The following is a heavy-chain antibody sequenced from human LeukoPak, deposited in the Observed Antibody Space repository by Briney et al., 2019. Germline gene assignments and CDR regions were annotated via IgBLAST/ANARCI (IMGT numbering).Heavy chain of an antibody. CDR3: ARGRFPHYMYYGMDV. Sequence: PGRSLRLSCAASGFTFSNYAMHWVRQAPGKGLEWVAVISYDGSNKYYADSVKGRFTISRGNSKNTLYLQVNSLRAEDTAVYYCARGRFPHYMYYGMDVWGQGTTVTVSS. V-gene: IGHV3-30-3*01. CDR2: ISYDGSNK. CDR1: GFTFSNYA. D-gene: IGHD3-3*01. J-gene: IGHJ6*02.